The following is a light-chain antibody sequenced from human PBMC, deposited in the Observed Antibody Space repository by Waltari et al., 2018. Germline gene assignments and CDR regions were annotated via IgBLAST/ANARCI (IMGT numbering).Light chain of an antibody. CDR2: GS. Sequence: QSTVTQEASVFGTVGQKVTLSCSGDYNNVGTSAVGWHQQISHGAPKTVMFGSSPPSGVSNRFSGSKSGNTASLTISGLQPEDEADYYCSSHTTSDSLVFGTGTKVTVL. V-gene: IGLV2-14*02. CDR1: YNNVGTSA. CDR3: SSHTTSDSLV. J-gene: IGLJ1*01.